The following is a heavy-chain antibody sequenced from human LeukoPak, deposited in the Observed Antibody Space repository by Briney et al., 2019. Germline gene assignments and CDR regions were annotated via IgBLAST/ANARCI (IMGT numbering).Heavy chain of an antibody. CDR3: ARSYDSYYYYMDV. CDR2: IYPGDSDT. D-gene: IGHD3-3*01. V-gene: IGHV5-51*01. J-gene: IGHJ6*03. Sequence: GESLKISCKGSGYSFTSYWISWVRQMPGKGLEWMAIIYPGDSDTRYSPSFQGQVTISADKSISTAYLQWSSLKASDTAMYYCARSYDSYYYYMDVWGKGTTVTVSS. CDR1: GYSFTSYW.